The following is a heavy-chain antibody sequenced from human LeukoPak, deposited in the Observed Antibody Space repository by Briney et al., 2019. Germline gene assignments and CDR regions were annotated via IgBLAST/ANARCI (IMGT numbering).Heavy chain of an antibody. J-gene: IGHJ4*02. CDR3: AKSRRIYCSGGSCFLHDY. CDR2: ISYDGSNK. V-gene: IGHV3-30*18. D-gene: IGHD2-15*01. Sequence: QPGGSLRLSCAASGFTFSSYGMHWVRQAPGKGLEWVAVISYDGSNKYYADSVKGRFTISRDNSKNTLYLQMNSLRAEDTAVYYCAKSRRIYCSGGSCFLHDYWGQGTLVTVSS. CDR1: GFTFSSYG.